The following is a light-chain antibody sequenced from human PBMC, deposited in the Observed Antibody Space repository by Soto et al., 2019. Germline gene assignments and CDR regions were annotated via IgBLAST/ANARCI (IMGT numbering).Light chain of an antibody. J-gene: IGKJ1*01. CDR3: QHYGNAPT. CDR1: QSVSSGY. V-gene: IGKV3-20*01. CDR2: GES. Sequence: EIVLTQSPGTLSLSPGDGATLSCRASQSVSSGYLAWYQRKPGQAPRLLIYGESRRSGVIPGRFSGSGSGTVFTLSISRLEREDFAVYWCQHYGNAPTFGQG.